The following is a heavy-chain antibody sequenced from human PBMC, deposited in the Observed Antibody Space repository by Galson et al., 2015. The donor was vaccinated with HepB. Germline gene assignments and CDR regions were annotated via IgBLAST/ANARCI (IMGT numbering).Heavy chain of an antibody. D-gene: IGHD3-16*01. CDR2: INEDGSEK. CDR1: GFTFNNYC. CDR3: VNYGGTALDL. J-gene: IGHJ3*01. V-gene: IGHV3-7*02. Sequence: SLRLSCAASGFTFNNYCMSWVRQAPGKGLAWVAYINEDGSEKNYVDSVKDRFSISRDNARNSLYLQMKSLRPDDTALYYCVNYGGTALDLWGQGTMVTVSS.